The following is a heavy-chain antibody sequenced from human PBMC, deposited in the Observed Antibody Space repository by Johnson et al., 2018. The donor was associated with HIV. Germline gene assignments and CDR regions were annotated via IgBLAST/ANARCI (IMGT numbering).Heavy chain of an antibody. CDR1: GVIVSSNY. CDR3: AKGQYSSSRRADAFDI. CDR2: IHIDGNT. V-gene: IGHV3-53*01. J-gene: IGHJ3*02. Sequence: VQLVESGGGLIQPGGSLRLSCAASGVIVSSNYMTWVRQAPGKGLEWVSIIHIDGNTFYADSVRGRFTISRDDSRNTLYLQMNSLRDEDTAVYYCAKGQYSSSRRADAFDIWGQGTMVTVSS. D-gene: IGHD6-6*01.